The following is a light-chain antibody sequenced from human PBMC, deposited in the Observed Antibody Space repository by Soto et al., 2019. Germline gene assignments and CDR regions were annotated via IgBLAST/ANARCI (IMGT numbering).Light chain of an antibody. CDR1: QRVSSH. J-gene: IGKJ1*01. Sequence: EKVITRSSGSVSVYPWDTATLSSRASQRVSSHLAWYQQKPGQAPRLLIYAASTRATGIPVRFSGSGSETEFTLTIRSLQSEDSALYYCHQDNNWPWTFGRGTKVDIK. CDR3: HQDNNWPWT. V-gene: IGKV3-15*01. CDR2: AAS.